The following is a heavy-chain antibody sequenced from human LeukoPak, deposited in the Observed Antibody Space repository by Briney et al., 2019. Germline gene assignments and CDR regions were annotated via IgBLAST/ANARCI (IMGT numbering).Heavy chain of an antibody. CDR2: ISPAGGTT. V-gene: IGHV3-23*01. CDR3: AKSRSGSSNWALRIFDN. CDR1: GFTFSNYG. J-gene: IGHJ4*02. D-gene: IGHD3-10*01. Sequence: QPGGSLRLSCAGSGFTFSNYGMHWVRQAPGRGLEWVSSISPAGGTTYYADSVKGRFTISRDNSKNTLYVQMNSLRAEDTAMYYCAKSRSGSSNWALRIFDNWGQGTMVSVSS.